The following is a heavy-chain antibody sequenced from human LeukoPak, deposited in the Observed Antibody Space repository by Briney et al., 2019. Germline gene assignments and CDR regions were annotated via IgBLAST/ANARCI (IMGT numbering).Heavy chain of an antibody. CDR1: GFTFSTYW. Sequence: GGSLRLSCAASGFTFSTYWMHWVRQAPGKGLVWVSRINSDGSSTIYADSVKGRFTISRDNSKNTLYLQMNSLRADDTAVYYCGRDVSGNYRKNWGQGTLATVSS. CDR3: GRDVSGNYRKN. J-gene: IGHJ4*02. D-gene: IGHD4-23*01. CDR2: INSDGSST. V-gene: IGHV3-74*01.